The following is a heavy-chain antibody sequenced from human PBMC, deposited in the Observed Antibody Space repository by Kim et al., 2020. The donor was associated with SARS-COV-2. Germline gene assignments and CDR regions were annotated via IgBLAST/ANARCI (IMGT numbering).Heavy chain of an antibody. V-gene: IGHV4-34*01. D-gene: IGHD3-10*01. CDR1: GVWFWGAA. J-gene: IGHJ6*02. CDR3: ARSFGELSSDYYYYYGMDV. CDR2: INHSGST. Sequence: SETLSLTCAVYGVWFWGAAWSWICQPPGKGLEWIGEINHSGSTNYNPSLKSRVTISVDTSKNQFSLKLSSVTAADTAVYYCARSFGELSSDYYYYYGMDVWGQGTTVTVSS.